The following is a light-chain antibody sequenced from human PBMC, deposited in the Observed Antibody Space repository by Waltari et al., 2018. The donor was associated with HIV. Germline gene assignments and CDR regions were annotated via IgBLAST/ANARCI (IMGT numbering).Light chain of an antibody. V-gene: IGLV1-44*01. J-gene: IGLJ3*02. CDR1: RSHLGSNT. CDR3: AAWDDSLNGWV. Sequence: SVLTQPPSASGTPGQRVSISCSGGRSHLGSNTVNWYQELPGTAPKLIIYVNNQRPSGVPDRFSAFKSGTSASLAISGLQSEDEATYYCAAWDDSLNGWVFGGGTKLTVL. CDR2: VNN.